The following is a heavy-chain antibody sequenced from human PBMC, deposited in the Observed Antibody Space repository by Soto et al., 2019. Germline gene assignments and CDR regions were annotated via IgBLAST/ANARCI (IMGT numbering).Heavy chain of an antibody. CDR3: AHLTYYYDSSGYYSRAEYFQH. J-gene: IGHJ1*01. CDR1: GFSLSTSGVG. Sequence: SGPTLVNPTQTLTLTCTFSGFSLSTSGVGVGWIRQPPGKALEWLALIYWDDEKRYSPSLKSRLNITKETSKNQMVLKMTNMDPVDTATYYCAHLTYYYDSSGYYSRAEYFQHWGQGTLVTVSS. D-gene: IGHD3-22*01. CDR2: IYWDDEK. V-gene: IGHV2-5*02.